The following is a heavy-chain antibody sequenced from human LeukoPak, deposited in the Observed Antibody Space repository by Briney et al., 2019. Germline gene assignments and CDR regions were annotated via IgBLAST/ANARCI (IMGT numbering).Heavy chain of an antibody. Sequence: SETLSLTCTVSGGSISDNYWSWIRQPPGKGLEWIGYAYYSGHTNYNSSLKSRVTMSLATSKSQFSLRLSSVTAADTAVYFSARIPFATPFDYWGPGTLVTVSS. CDR1: GGSISDNY. CDR3: ARIPFATPFDY. D-gene: IGHD2-15*01. CDR2: AYYSGHT. J-gene: IGHJ4*02. V-gene: IGHV4-59*08.